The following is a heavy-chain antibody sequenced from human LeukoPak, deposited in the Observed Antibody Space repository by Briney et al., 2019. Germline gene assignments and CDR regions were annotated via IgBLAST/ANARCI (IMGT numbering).Heavy chain of an antibody. V-gene: IGHV1-2*02. J-gene: IGHJ4*02. CDR2: INPNSGGT. D-gene: IGHD2-2*02. Sequence: ASVKVSCKASGYTFTGYYMHWVRQAPGQGLEWMGWINPNSGGTNYAQKFQGRVTMTRDTSISTAYMELSRLRSDDTAVYYCARDHSRYCSSTSCYKLYFDYWGQGTLVTVSS. CDR3: ARDHSRYCSSTSCYKLYFDY. CDR1: GYTFTGYY.